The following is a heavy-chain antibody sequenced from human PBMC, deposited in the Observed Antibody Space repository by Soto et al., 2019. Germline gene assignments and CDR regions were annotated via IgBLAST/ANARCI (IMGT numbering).Heavy chain of an antibody. CDR2: IYTSGST. J-gene: IGHJ6*02. CDR3: ARGFPSSGYYYGLDV. Sequence: QVQLQESGPGLVKPSETLSLTCTVSGGSISADDWSWIRQPAGKGLEWMGRIYTSGSTRYNPSLKSRVTMSADTSNNQFSLKLRSVTAADTAVYYCARGFPSSGYYYGLDVWGQGTTVIVS. CDR1: GGSISADD. V-gene: IGHV4-4*07.